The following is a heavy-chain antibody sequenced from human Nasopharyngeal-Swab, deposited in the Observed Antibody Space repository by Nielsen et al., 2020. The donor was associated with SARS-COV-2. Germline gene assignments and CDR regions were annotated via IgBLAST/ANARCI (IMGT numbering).Heavy chain of an antibody. Sequence: ESLKISCTVSGGSISSSTYYWAWIRQPPGKGLEWIGSIYYGGSTYYNPSLKSRVTISVDTSKNQFSLELSSVTAADTAVYYCATLSSSWYEYYFDYWGQGTLVTVSS. V-gene: IGHV4-39*01. CDR2: IYYGGST. J-gene: IGHJ4*02. CDR1: GGSISSSTYY. D-gene: IGHD6-13*01. CDR3: ATLSSSWYEYYFDY.